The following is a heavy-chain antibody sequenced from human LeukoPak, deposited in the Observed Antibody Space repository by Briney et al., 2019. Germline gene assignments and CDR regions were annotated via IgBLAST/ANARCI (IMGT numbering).Heavy chain of an antibody. V-gene: IGHV4-61*02. J-gene: IGHJ4*02. CDR3: ARVSSLGYCSSTSCYTVGHPDY. D-gene: IGHD2-2*02. CDR1: GGSISSGSYY. CDR2: IYTSGST. Sequence: SSETLSLTCTVSGGSISSGSYYWSWIRQPAGKGLEWIGRIYTSGSTNYNPSLKSRVTISVDRSKNQFSLKLSSVTAADTAVYYCARVSSLGYCSSTSCYTVGHPDYWGQGTLVTVSS.